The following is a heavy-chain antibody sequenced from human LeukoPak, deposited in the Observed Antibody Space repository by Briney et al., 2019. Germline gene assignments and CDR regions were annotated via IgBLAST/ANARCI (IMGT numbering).Heavy chain of an antibody. CDR3: AKDGSTGIAVAGLFDY. CDR2: ISGSGGST. CDR1: GFTFSSYA. J-gene: IGHJ4*02. D-gene: IGHD6-19*01. Sequence: PGASLRLSCAASGFTFSSYAMSWVRQAPGKGLEWVSAISGSGGSTYYADSVKGRFTISRDNSKNTLYLQMNSLRAEDTAVYYCAKDGSTGIAVAGLFDYWGQGTLVTVSS. V-gene: IGHV3-23*01.